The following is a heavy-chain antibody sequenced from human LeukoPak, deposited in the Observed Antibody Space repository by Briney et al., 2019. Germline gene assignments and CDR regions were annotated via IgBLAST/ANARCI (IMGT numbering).Heavy chain of an antibody. J-gene: IGHJ6*02. CDR1: GGTFSSYA. V-gene: IGHV1-69*13. CDR3: ARAHDYSNYRYYYYGKDV. D-gene: IGHD4-11*01. CDR2: IIPIFGTA. Sequence: SVKVSCKASGGTFSSYAISWVRQAPGQGLEWMGGIIPIFGTANYAQKFQGRVTITADESTSTAYMELSSLRSEDTAVYYCARAHDYSNYRYYYYGKDVWGQGTTVTVSS.